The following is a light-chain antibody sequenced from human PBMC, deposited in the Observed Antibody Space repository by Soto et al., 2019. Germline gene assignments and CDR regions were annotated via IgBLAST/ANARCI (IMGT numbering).Light chain of an antibody. CDR2: GAS. CDR1: QSVGSK. Sequence: EIVWTQFPAALSLSPGEAASLYFRSSQSVGSKLAWFQQKPGQAPRLLIYGASSRATGIPDRFSGSGSGTDFTLTISRLEPEDFAVYYCQQYGSSLTFGQGTRLEIK. J-gene: IGKJ5*01. CDR3: QQYGSSLT. V-gene: IGKV3-20*01.